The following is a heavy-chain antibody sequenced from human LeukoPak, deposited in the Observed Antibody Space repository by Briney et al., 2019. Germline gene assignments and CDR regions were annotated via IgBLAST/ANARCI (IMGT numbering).Heavy chain of an antibody. CDR3: ARQAPFYDFWSGNQDLYYFDY. Sequence: GESLKISCKGSGYSFTSYWIGWVRQMPGKGLEWMGIIYPGDSDTRYSPSFQGQVTISADKSISTAYLQWSSLKALDTAMYYCARQAPFYDFWSGNQDLYYFDYWGQGTLVTVSS. CDR1: GYSFTSYW. D-gene: IGHD3-3*01. V-gene: IGHV5-51*01. CDR2: IYPGDSDT. J-gene: IGHJ4*02.